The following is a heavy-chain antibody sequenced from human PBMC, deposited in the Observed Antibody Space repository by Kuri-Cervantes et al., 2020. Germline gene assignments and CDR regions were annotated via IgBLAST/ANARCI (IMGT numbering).Heavy chain of an antibody. D-gene: IGHD1-26*01. CDR3: ARAPEWELLHYFDY. CDR1: GSTFSSYG. J-gene: IGHJ4*02. V-gene: IGHV3-30*03. Sequence: GGSLRLSCAASGSTFSSYGMHWVRQAPGKGLEWVAVISYDGSNKYYADSVKGRFTISRDNSKNTLYLQMNSLRVEDTAVYYCARAPEWELLHYFDYWGQGTLVTVSS. CDR2: ISYDGSNK.